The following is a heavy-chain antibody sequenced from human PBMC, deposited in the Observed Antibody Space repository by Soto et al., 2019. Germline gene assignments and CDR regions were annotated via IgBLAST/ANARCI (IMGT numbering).Heavy chain of an antibody. Sequence: SETLSLTCAVSGGSISSGGYSWSWIRQPPGKGLEWIGYIYHSGSTYYNPSLKSRVTISVDRSKNQFSLKLSSVTAADTAVYYCARFSLGYCSGRYYYYGMDVWGQGTTVPVSS. D-gene: IGHD6-19*01. V-gene: IGHV4-30-2*01. CDR2: IYHSGST. J-gene: IGHJ6*02. CDR3: ARFSLGYCSGRYYYYGMDV. CDR1: GGSISSGGYS.